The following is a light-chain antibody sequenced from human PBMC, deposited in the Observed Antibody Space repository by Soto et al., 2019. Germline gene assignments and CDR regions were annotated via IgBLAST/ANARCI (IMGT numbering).Light chain of an antibody. CDR3: QQYNNWPLFT. CDR1: QSVSSN. V-gene: IGKV3-15*01. Sequence: EIVMTQSPATLSVSPGERATLSCRASQSVSSNLAWYQQKPGQAPRLLMYGSSTRATGIPVRFSGSGSGTEFTLTISSLQSEDFAVYYCQQYNNWPLFTFGPGTKVDIK. CDR2: GSS. J-gene: IGKJ3*01.